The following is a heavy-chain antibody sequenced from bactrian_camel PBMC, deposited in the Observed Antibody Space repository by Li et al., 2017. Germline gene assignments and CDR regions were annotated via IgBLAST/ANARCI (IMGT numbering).Heavy chain of an antibody. CDR3: AKAPGGWTHPGNY. V-gene: IGHV3-1*01. CDR1: GFIFAAHA. Sequence: EVQLVESGGGLVQPGGSLILSCAASGFIFAAHAVSWVRQAPGKGLEWVSAISASGDSTYYADSVKGRLTISTDNAQNTLYLQLNNLETEDTATYYCAKAPGGWTHPGNYWGQGTQVTVS. CDR2: ISASGDST. D-gene: IGHD5*01. J-gene: IGHJ4*01.